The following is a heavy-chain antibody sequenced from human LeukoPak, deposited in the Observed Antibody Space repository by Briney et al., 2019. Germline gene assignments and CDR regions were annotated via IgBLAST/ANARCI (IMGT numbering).Heavy chain of an antibody. J-gene: IGHJ5*02. Sequence: SETLSLTCTVSGGSISSYYWSWIRQPPGKRLEWIGYIYYSGSTNYNPSLKSRVTISVDTSKNQFSLKLSSVTAADTAVYYCARTYSGSYYLFWFDPWGQGTLVTVSS. CDR1: GGSISSYY. D-gene: IGHD1-26*01. CDR2: IYYSGST. CDR3: ARTYSGSYYLFWFDP. V-gene: IGHV4-59*01.